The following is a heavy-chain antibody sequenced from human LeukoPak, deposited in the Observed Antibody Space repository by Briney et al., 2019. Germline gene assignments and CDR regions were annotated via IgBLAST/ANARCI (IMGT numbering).Heavy chain of an antibody. Sequence: GGSLRLSCAASGFTFSSYAMSWVRQAPGKGLEWVSAISGSGGSTYYADSVKGRFTISRDNSKNTLYLQMNSLRAEGTAVYYCAKDGRRYDFWSGSDYWGQGTLVTVSS. V-gene: IGHV3-23*01. CDR3: AKDGRRYDFWSGSDY. J-gene: IGHJ4*02. CDR1: GFTFSSYA. CDR2: ISGSGGST. D-gene: IGHD3-3*01.